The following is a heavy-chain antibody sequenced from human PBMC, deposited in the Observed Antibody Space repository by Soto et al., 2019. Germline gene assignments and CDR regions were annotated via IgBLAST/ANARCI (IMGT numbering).Heavy chain of an antibody. J-gene: IGHJ6*02. CDR1: GGSFSGYY. CDR3: AAIWPSPVTTVTPNCCYYGMDV. Sequence: SETLSRTCAVYGGSFSGYYWSWIRQPPGKGLELIGEINHSGSTNYNPSLESRVTISVDTSKNQFSLKLSSVTAADTAVYYCAAIWPSPVTTVTPNCCYYGMDVWGQGTTVTVSS. D-gene: IGHD4-17*01. CDR2: INHSGST. V-gene: IGHV4-34*01.